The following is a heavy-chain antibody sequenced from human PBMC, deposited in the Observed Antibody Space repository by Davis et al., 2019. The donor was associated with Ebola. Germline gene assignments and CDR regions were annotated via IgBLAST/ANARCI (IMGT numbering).Heavy chain of an antibody. D-gene: IGHD2-15*01. CDR1: GFTFTNAW. V-gene: IGHV3-66*02. CDR3: ARGGWDSAMVVAAIPLFDY. CDR2: IYSGGTT. Sequence: GESLKISCAASGFTFTNAWMSWVRQAPGKGLEWVSVIYSGGTTYHADSVKGRFSTSRDDSKNTLYLQMNSLSVDDTAVYYCARGGWDSAMVVAAIPLFDYWGQGTLVTVSS. J-gene: IGHJ4*02.